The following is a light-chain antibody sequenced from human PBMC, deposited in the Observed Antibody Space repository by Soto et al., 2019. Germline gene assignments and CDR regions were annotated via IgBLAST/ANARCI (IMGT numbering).Light chain of an antibody. J-gene: IGKJ1*01. CDR1: QGISNY. CDR2: AAS. V-gene: IGKV1-27*01. CDR3: QKYNSAPWT. Sequence: DIQMTQSPSTLSASVGDRVTITCRASQGISNYLAWYQQKPGKVPKLLIYAASTLHSGVPSRFRGSGSGTEFTLTISSLQPEDGATYYCQKYNSAPWTVGQGTKVEIK.